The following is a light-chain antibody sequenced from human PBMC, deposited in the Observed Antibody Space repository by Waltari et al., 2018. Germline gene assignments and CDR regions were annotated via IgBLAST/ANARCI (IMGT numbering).Light chain of an antibody. CDR3: QQYDNLPYT. CDR1: QDIRNY. V-gene: IGKV1-33*01. CDR2: DAS. Sequence: DIQMTQSPSSLSASVGDRVTFTCQASQDIRNYLIWFQQTPGKAPKLLIYDASNLEAEVPSRFSGSGSGTDFTFTISSLQAEDLGTYYCQQYDNLPYTFGQGTKLEI. J-gene: IGKJ2*01.